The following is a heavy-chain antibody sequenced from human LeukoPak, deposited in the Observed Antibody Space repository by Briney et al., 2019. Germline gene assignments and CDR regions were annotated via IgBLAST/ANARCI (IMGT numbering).Heavy chain of an antibody. Sequence: SVKVSCKASGGTFSSYAISWVRQAPGQGLEWMGGIIPIFGTANYAQKFQGRVTITADESTSTAYMELSSLRSEDTAVYYCARGVGVRYFDWLLSTAEYFQHWGQGTLVTVSS. D-gene: IGHD3-9*01. CDR1: GGTFSSYA. CDR2: IIPIFGTA. J-gene: IGHJ1*01. V-gene: IGHV1-69*13. CDR3: ARGVGVRYFDWLLSTAEYFQH.